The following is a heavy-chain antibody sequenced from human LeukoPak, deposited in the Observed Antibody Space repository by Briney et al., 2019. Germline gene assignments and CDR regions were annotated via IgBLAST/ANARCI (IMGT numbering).Heavy chain of an antibody. CDR3: ARRLGGADVFDI. Sequence: ESLKISCKGSGYSFSSYWIAWVRQMPGKGLEWMGIIYPGDSDSKYSRSFEGQVTTSADKSINTAYLQWSSLKASDSAMYYCARRLGGADVFDIWGKGTMVTVSS. V-gene: IGHV5-51*01. J-gene: IGHJ3*02. D-gene: IGHD3-16*01. CDR1: GYSFSSYW. CDR2: IYPGDSDS.